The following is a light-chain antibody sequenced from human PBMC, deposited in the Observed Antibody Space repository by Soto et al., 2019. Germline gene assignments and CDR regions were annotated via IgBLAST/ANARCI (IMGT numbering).Light chain of an antibody. CDR3: QQYYSYWRT. Sequence: AILMTQSPATLSVSPGDRATLTCRASQGVSSYLAWYQQKPGKAPKLLIYAASTLPSGVPSRFSGSGSGTDFTLTISCLQSEDFATYYCQQYYSYWRTFGQGTKVEIK. CDR2: AAS. CDR1: QGVSSY. V-gene: IGKV1-8*01. J-gene: IGKJ1*01.